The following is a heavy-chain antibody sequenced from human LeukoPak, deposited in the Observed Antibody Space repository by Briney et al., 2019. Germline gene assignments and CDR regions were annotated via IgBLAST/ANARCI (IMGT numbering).Heavy chain of an antibody. J-gene: IGHJ4*02. CDR2: INHSGIS. V-gene: IGHV4-34*01. CDR3: VGGPDHGKVGY. CDR1: GGSFSHSY. D-gene: IGHD1-14*01. Sequence: PSVTLSLTCAVYGGSFSHSYWNWVRQPPGKGLEWIGEINHSGISDYNPSLSSRVTMSQDTSKNHFSLKLASVTAADTAVYYCVGGPDHGKVGYWGQGTPVTVSS.